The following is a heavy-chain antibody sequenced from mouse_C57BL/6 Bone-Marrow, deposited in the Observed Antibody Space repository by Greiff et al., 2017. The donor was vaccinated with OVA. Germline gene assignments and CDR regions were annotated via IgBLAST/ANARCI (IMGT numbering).Heavy chain of an antibody. CDR1: GFTFSDAW. J-gene: IGHJ4*01. Sequence: EVQVVESGGGLVQPGGSMKLSCAASGFTFSDAWMDWVRQSPEKGLEWVAEIRNKANNHATYYAESVKGRFTISRDDSKSSVYLQMNSLRAEDTGIYYCTRPGANYAMDYWGQGTSVTVSS. V-gene: IGHV6-6*01. CDR3: TRPGANYAMDY. CDR2: IRNKANNHAT. D-gene: IGHD3-1*01.